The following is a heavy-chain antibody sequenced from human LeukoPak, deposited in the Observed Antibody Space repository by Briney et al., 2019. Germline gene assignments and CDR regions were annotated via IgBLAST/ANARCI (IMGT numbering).Heavy chain of an antibody. CDR2: INHSGST. D-gene: IGHD6-19*01. CDR1: GGSFSGYY. V-gene: IGHV4-34*01. Sequence: PPETLSLTCAVYGGSFSGYYWSWIRQPPGKGLEWIGEINHSGSTNYNPSLKSRVTISVDTSKNQFSLKLSSVTAADTAVYYCARVSSIAVAGNDYWGQGTLVTVSS. CDR3: ARVSSIAVAGNDY. J-gene: IGHJ4*02.